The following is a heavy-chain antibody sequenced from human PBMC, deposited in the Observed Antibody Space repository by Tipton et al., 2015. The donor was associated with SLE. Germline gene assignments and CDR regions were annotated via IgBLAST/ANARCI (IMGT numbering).Heavy chain of an antibody. V-gene: IGHV4-39*07. Sequence: TLSLTCTVSGGSISSSSYYWGWIRQPPGKGLEWIGSLYYSGSTYYNPSLKSRVTISVDTSKNQFSLKLSSVTAADTAVYYCARGDLGYSYGVPLVYWGQGTLVTVSS. CDR3: ARGDLGYSYGVPLVY. D-gene: IGHD5-18*01. J-gene: IGHJ4*02. CDR1: GGSISSSSYY. CDR2: LYYSGST.